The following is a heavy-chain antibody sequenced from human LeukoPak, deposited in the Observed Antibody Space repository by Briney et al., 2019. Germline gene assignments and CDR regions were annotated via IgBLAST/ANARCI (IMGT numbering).Heavy chain of an antibody. Sequence: GGSLRLSCAASGFTFSSYGMHWVRQAPGKGLEWVAVIWYDGSNKYYADSVKGRFTISRDNSKNTLYLQMNSLRAEDTAVYYCAKDANDDSSSGWSRTDYWGQGTLVTVSS. D-gene: IGHD6-19*01. V-gene: IGHV3-33*06. CDR2: IWYDGSNK. J-gene: IGHJ4*02. CDR3: AKDANDDSSSGWSRTDY. CDR1: GFTFSSYG.